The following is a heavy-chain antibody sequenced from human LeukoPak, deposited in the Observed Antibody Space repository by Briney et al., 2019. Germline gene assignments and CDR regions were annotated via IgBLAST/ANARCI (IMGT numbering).Heavy chain of an antibody. CDR2: IYTSGST. D-gene: IGHD1-26*01. CDR3: ARDQNQWELLVY. J-gene: IGHJ4*02. Sequence: TSQTLSLTCTVSGGSISSGSYYWSWIRQPAGKGLEWIGRIYTSGSTNYNPSLKSRVTIPVDTSKNQFSLKLSSVTAADTAVYYCARDQNQWELLVYWGQGTLVTVSS. CDR1: GGSISSGSYY. V-gene: IGHV4-61*02.